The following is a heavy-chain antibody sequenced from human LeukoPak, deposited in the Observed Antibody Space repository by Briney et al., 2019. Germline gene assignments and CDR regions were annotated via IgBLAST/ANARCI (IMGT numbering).Heavy chain of an antibody. V-gene: IGHV1-2*02. Sequence: ASVKVSCKASGYTFTGYYMHWVRQAPGQGLEWMGWISPTSGGTNYAQKFQGRVTMTRDTSISTAYMELSRLRSDDTAVYYCARERNYYDSSGYYNYYYYYMDVWGKGTTVTISS. CDR2: ISPTSGGT. J-gene: IGHJ6*03. D-gene: IGHD3-22*01. CDR1: GYTFTGYY. CDR3: ARERNYYDSSGYYNYYYYYMDV.